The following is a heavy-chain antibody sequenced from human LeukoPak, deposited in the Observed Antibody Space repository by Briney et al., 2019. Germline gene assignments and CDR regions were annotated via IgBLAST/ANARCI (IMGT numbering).Heavy chain of an antibody. CDR3: ARGNHYGDYSFYYFDY. J-gene: IGHJ4*02. V-gene: IGHV3-66*01. CDR1: GFTVSSNY. Sequence: PGGSLRLSCAASGFTVSSNYMSWVRQAPGKGLEWVSVIYSGGSTYYADSVKGRFTISRDNAKNSLYLQMNSLRAEDTAVYYCARGNHYGDYSFYYFDYWGQGTLVTVSS. CDR2: IYSGGST. D-gene: IGHD4-17*01.